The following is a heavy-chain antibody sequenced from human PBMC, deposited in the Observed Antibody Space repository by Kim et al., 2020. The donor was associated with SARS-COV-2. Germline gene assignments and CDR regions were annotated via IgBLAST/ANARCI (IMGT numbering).Heavy chain of an antibody. CDR3: ARTRLRSGVDY. J-gene: IGHJ4*02. Sequence: SETLSLTCTVSGGSISSGGYYWSWIRQHPGKGLEWIGYIYYSGSTYYNPSLKSRVTISVDTSKNQFSLKLSSVTAADTAVYYCARTRLRSGVDYWGQGTLVTVSS. CDR2: IYYSGST. CDR1: GGSISSGGYY. V-gene: IGHV4-31*03. D-gene: IGHD5-12*01.